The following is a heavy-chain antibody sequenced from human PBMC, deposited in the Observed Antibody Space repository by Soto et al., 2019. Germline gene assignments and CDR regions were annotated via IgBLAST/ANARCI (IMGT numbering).Heavy chain of an antibody. CDR3: ARVPGDSSGYYPYFDY. Sequence: SLSGYYWSWIRQPPGKGLEWIGEINHSGSTNYNPSLKSRVTISVDTSKNQFSLKLSSVTAADTAVYYCARVPGDSSGYYPYFDYWGQGTLVTVSS. J-gene: IGHJ4*02. CDR2: INHSGST. V-gene: IGHV4-34*01. CDR1: SLSGYY. D-gene: IGHD3-22*01.